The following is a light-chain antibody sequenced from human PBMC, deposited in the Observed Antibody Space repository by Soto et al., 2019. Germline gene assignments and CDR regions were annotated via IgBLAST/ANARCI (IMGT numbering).Light chain of an antibody. J-gene: IGKJ1*01. V-gene: IGKV3-15*01. Sequence: EIVMTQSPATLSVSPGERATLSCRASQSVSSNLAWYQQKPGQAPRLLIYGASTRATGIPARFSGSGSGTEFTLTISSLQSEDFAVDYCQQYNNWPRTFSQGTKV. CDR1: QSVSSN. CDR3: QQYNNWPRT. CDR2: GAS.